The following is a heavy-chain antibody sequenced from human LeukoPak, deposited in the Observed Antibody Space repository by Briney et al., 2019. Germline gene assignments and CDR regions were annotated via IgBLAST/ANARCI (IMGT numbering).Heavy chain of an antibody. J-gene: IGHJ4*02. CDR1: GYTFTSYY. CDR3: AARGYSYGYPDSVFPVDY. Sequence: GASVKVSCKASGYTFTSYYMHWVRQAPGQGLEWMGIINPSGGSTSYAQKFQGRVTMTRDMSTSTVYMELSSLRSEDTAVYYCAARGYSYGYPDSVFPVDYWGQGILVTVSS. V-gene: IGHV1-46*01. D-gene: IGHD5-18*01. CDR2: INPSGGST.